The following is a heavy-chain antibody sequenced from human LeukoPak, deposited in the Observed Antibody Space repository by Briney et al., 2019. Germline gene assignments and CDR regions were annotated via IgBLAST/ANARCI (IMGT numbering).Heavy chain of an antibody. V-gene: IGHV4-59*01. J-gene: IGHJ6*03. CDR1: GGSISSYY. CDR2: IYYSGST. Sequence: SETLSLTCTVSGGSISSYYWSWIRQPPGKGLEWIGYIYYSGSTNYNPSLKSRVTISVDTSKNQFSLKLSSVTAADTAVYFCATSRHYYGSGSTLTPYYYYMDVWGKGTTVTVSS. D-gene: IGHD3-10*01. CDR3: ATSRHYYGSGSTLTPYYYYMDV.